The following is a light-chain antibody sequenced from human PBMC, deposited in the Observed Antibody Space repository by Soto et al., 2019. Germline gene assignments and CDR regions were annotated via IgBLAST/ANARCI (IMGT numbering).Light chain of an antibody. J-gene: IGKJ1*01. V-gene: IGKV1-39*01. CDR1: QSIRRS. Sequence: DIQMTQSPSSLSASVADRVTITCRTSQSIRRSLNWYQQKPGKAPKLLIYAASSLLSGVPSRFSGSEYGTDFHLASTSLQSEDVAMYYCEQSYSSRRTVGQETNVQIK. CDR3: EQSYSSRRT. CDR2: AAS.